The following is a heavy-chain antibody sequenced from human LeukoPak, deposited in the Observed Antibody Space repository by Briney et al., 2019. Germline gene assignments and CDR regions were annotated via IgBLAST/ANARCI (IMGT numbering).Heavy chain of an antibody. CDR3: ARGGDAYYFHY. CDR2: VYNSGST. Sequence: SETLSLTCTVSRGSIRSGDYYWSWIRQPPGKGLEWIGYVYNSGSTNYNPSLKSRVTISIETSKNQFSLKLSSVTAADTAMYYCARGGDAYYFHYWGQGTLVSVSS. J-gene: IGHJ4*02. V-gene: IGHV4-61*08. CDR1: RGSIRSGDYY. D-gene: IGHD5-24*01.